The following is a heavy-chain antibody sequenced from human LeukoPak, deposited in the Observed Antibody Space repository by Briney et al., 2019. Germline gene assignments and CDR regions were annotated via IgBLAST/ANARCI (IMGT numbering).Heavy chain of an antibody. V-gene: IGHV1-24*01. Sequence: ASVKVSCKVSGYTLTELSMHWVRQAPGKGLEWMGGFDPEDGETIYAQKFQGRVTMTRDTSTSTVYMELSSLRSEDTAVYYCARHMPDAFDIWGQGTMVTVSS. CDR1: GYTLTELS. CDR3: ARHMPDAFDI. D-gene: IGHD2-2*01. CDR2: FDPEDGET. J-gene: IGHJ3*02.